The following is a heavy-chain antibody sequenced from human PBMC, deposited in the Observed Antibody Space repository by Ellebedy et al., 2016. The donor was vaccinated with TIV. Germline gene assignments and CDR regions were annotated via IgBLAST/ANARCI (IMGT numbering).Heavy chain of an antibody. CDR2: ISYDGSNK. V-gene: IGHV3-30*04. J-gene: IGHJ3*01. Sequence: GESLKISCAASGFTFSSYTMHWVRQAPGKGLEWVAAISYDGSNKYYADSVKGRFTISRDNAKNTLFLQMDSLRVEDQALYYCVRDARTHGFDVWGQGTAVTVSS. CDR3: VRDARTHGFDV. CDR1: GFTFSSYT.